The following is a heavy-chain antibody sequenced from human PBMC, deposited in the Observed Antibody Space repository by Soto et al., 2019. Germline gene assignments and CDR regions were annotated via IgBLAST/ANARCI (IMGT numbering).Heavy chain of an antibody. CDR2: IKSKTDGGTT. CDR3: TTSITMVRGVVVY. Sequence: GGSLRLSCAASGFTFSNAWMNWVRQAPGKGLEWVGRIKSKTDGGTTDYAAPVKGRFTISRDDSKNTLYLQMNSLKTEDTAVYYCTTSITMVRGVVVYWGQGTLVTVSS. J-gene: IGHJ4*02. V-gene: IGHV3-15*07. D-gene: IGHD3-10*01. CDR1: GFTFSNAW.